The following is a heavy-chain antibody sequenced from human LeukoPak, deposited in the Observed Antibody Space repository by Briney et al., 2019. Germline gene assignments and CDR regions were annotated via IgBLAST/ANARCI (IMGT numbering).Heavy chain of an antibody. J-gene: IGHJ4*02. D-gene: IGHD3-10*02. CDR2: ISGSGGST. Sequence: PGGSLRLSCAASGFTFSSYAMSWVRQAPGKGLEWVSGISGSGGSTYYADSVRGRFTISRDNSRNTLFLQMNSLRAEDTAVYYCARMYGGYSDYWGQGTLVTVSS. CDR1: GFTFSSYA. CDR3: ARMYGGYSDY. V-gene: IGHV3-23*01.